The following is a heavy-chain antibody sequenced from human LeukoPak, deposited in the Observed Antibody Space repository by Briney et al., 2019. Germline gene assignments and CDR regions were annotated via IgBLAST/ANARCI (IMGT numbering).Heavy chain of an antibody. D-gene: IGHD6-13*01. Sequence: PSETLSLTCTVSGGSISSYYWSWIRQPPGKGLEWIGYIYYSGSTNHNPSLKSRVTISVDTSKNQFSLKLSSVTAADTAVYYCARWEYYSSSRHPAGDWGQGTLVTVSS. CDR3: ARWEYYSSSRHPAGD. V-gene: IGHV4-59*08. J-gene: IGHJ4*02. CDR1: GGSISSYY. CDR2: IYYSGST.